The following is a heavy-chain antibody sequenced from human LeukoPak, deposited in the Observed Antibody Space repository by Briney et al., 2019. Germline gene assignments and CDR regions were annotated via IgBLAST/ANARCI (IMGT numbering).Heavy chain of an antibody. CDR1: GYSFTSYW. Sequence: GESLKISCKGSGYSFTSYWIGWVRQMPGKGLEWMGIIYPGDSDTRYSPSFQGQVTISADKSISTAYLQWSSLKASDTAMYYCARQGKWPGIAAAGTNDIYYFDYWGQGTLVTVSS. CDR3: ARQGKWPGIAAAGTNDIYYFDY. V-gene: IGHV5-51*01. D-gene: IGHD6-13*01. J-gene: IGHJ4*02. CDR2: IYPGDSDT.